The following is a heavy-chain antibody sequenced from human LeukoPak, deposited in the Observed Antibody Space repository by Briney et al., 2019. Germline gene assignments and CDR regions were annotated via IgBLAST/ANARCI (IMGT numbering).Heavy chain of an antibody. D-gene: IGHD4-17*01. CDR2: ISGTSGST. Sequence: GGSLRLSCAASGFTFASYGMTWVRQAPGKGLEWVSAISGTSGSTYYADSVKGRFTISRDNSKNTLYLQMNSLRAEDTALYYCAKGNVDGDYYYWGQGTLVTVSS. V-gene: IGHV3-23*01. CDR1: GFTFASYG. J-gene: IGHJ4*02. CDR3: AKGNVDGDYYY.